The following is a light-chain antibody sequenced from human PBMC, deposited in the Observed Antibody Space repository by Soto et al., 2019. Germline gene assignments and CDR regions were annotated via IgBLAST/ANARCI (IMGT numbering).Light chain of an antibody. CDR2: DSS. CDR3: QQYGRSPLLYA. V-gene: IGKV3-20*01. J-gene: IGKJ2*01. CDR1: QSVDSNC. Sequence: EIVLTQSPGTLSLSPGEETTLSCRASQSVDSNCLAWYQQKPCQALRLLVYDSSTRAAGVPDRFSGSGSGTDFTLTISRLETEDFAVYYCQQYGRSPLLYAFGQGTKLGVK.